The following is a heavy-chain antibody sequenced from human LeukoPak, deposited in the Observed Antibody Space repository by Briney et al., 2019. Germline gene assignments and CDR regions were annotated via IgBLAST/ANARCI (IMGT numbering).Heavy chain of an antibody. CDR1: GVSFSSHA. Sequence: GGSLRLSCAASGVSFSSHAMHWVRQAPGKGLEWVAVISYDGSNKYYADSVKGRFTISRDNSKNTLNLQMNGLTAEDTAVYYCARGASGSVGKSNWFDPWGQGTLVTVSS. CDR3: ARGASGSVGKSNWFDP. CDR2: ISYDGSNK. J-gene: IGHJ5*02. V-gene: IGHV3-30-3*01. D-gene: IGHD4-23*01.